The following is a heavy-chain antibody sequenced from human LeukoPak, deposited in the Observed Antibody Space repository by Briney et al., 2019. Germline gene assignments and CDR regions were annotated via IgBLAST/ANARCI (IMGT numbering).Heavy chain of an antibody. D-gene: IGHD3-10*01. CDR1: GYTFTGYY. V-gene: IGHV1-2*02. J-gene: IGHJ5*02. CDR2: INPNSGGT. Sequence: ASVKVSCKASGYTFTGYYMHWVRQAPGQGLEWMGWINPNSGGTNYAQKFQGRVTMTRDTSISTAYMELSRLRSDDTAVYYCARERIYGSGNWFDPWGQGTLVTVSS. CDR3: ARERIYGSGNWFDP.